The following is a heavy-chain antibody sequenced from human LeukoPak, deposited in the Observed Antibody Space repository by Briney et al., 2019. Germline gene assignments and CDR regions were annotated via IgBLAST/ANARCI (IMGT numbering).Heavy chain of an antibody. CDR1: GGTFSSYA. CDR3: ARVAVADSY. CDR2: INPNSGGT. V-gene: IGHV1-2*02. D-gene: IGHD6-19*01. J-gene: IGHJ4*02. Sequence: ASVKVSCKASGGTFSSYAISWVRQAPGQGLEWMGWINPNSGGTNYAQKFQGRVTMTRDTSISTAYMELSRLRSDDTAVYYCARVAVADSYWGQGTLVTVSS.